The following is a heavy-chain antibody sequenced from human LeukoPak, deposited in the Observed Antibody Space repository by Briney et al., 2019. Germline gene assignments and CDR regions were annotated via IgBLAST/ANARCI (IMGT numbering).Heavy chain of an antibody. J-gene: IGHJ4*02. CDR2: IYYSGST. V-gene: IGHV4-59*01. Sequence: PSETLSLTCTVSGGSISSYYWSWIRQPPGKGLEWIGYIYYSGSTNYNPSLKSRVTISVDTSKNQFSLKLSSVTAADTAVYYCARAPHYGAIDYWGQGVLVTVSS. CDR3: ARAPHYGAIDY. D-gene: IGHD4-17*01. CDR1: GGSISSYY.